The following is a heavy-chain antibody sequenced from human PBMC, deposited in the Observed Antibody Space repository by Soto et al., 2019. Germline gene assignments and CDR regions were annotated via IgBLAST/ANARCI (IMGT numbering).Heavy chain of an antibody. D-gene: IGHD2-2*01. J-gene: IGHJ6*02. CDR1: GGTFSSYA. Sequence: QVQLVQSGAEVKKPGSSVKVSCKASGGTFSSYAISWVGQAPGQGLEWMGGIIPISDTTNYTQKFQGRVTITADESTSTAYRELSSLRSEDTAVYYCARSQGSSTSLEIYYYYYSGMDVWGQGTTVTVSS. V-gene: IGHV1-69*01. CDR3: ARSQGSSTSLEIYYYYYSGMDV. CDR2: IIPISDTT.